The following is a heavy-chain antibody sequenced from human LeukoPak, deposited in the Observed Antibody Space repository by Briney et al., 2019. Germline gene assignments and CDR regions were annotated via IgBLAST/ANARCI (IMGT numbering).Heavy chain of an antibody. V-gene: IGHV3-7*01. Sequence: PGGSLRLSCSASGFNFRTHAMHWVRQAPGKGLEWVANIKQDGSEKYYVDSVKGRFTISRDNAKNSLYLQMNSLRAEDTAVYYCARDIEAAGLFLDYWGQGTLVTVSS. J-gene: IGHJ4*02. CDR1: GFNFRTHA. CDR3: ARDIEAAGLFLDY. D-gene: IGHD6-13*01. CDR2: IKQDGSEK.